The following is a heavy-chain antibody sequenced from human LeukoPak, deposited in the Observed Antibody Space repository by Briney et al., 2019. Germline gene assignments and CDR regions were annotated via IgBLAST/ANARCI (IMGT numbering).Heavy chain of an antibody. CDR1: GFTVSSNF. Sequence: GGSLRLSCAASGFTVSSNFMTWVRQAPGKGLEWVSVLYSGGSTDYADSVKGRFTISRDNAKNSLYLQMNSLRAEDSAVYYCARGRGCSSMSCYPDYWGQGTLVTVSS. J-gene: IGHJ4*02. V-gene: IGHV3-53*01. CDR3: ARGRGCSSMSCYPDY. D-gene: IGHD2-2*01. CDR2: LYSGGST.